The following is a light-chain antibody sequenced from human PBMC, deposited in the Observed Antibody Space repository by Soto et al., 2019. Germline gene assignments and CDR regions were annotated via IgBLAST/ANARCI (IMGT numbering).Light chain of an antibody. V-gene: IGKV1-33*01. CDR2: DAS. CDR3: QQYDNLPTWP. Sequence: DIQMTQSPSSLSASVGDRVTITCQASQDISNYLNWYQQKPGKAPKLLIYDASNLETGVPPRFSGSGSGKDFTFTISSLQPEDISSYYCQQYDNLPTWPFGQGTKVEIK. J-gene: IGKJ1*01. CDR1: QDISNY.